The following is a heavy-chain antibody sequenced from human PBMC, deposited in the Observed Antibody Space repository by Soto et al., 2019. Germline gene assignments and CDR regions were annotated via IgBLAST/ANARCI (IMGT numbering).Heavy chain of an antibody. D-gene: IGHD2-8*02. Sequence: SETLSLTCTVSGASISNSYWSWIRQSPGKRLEWIGHIYYSGTTNYNPSLESRVTISVDTSKNQFSLKLTSVTAADTAVYYCARDKITGLFDYWGQGTLVTVSS. V-gene: IGHV4-59*12. J-gene: IGHJ4*02. CDR2: IYYSGTT. CDR3: ARDKITGLFDY. CDR1: GASISNSY.